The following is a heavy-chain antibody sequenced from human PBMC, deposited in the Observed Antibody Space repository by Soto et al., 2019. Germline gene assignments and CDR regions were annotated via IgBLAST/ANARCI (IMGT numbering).Heavy chain of an antibody. D-gene: IGHD6-19*01. CDR3: ARECSAVLALDH. Sequence: QVQLVHSGAELKKPGASVKVSCKASGYTFTAYDMHWVRQAPGQGLEWMGWINPNSGDATYAQKFQGRVTMTIDTSIATAYMEPSSLSYDDTAVYYCARECSAVLALDHWGQGTLVTVSS. V-gene: IGHV1-2*02. CDR1: GYTFTAYD. CDR2: INPNSGDA. J-gene: IGHJ4*02.